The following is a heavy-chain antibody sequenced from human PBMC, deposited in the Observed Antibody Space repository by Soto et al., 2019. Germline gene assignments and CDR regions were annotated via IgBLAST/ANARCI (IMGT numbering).Heavy chain of an antibody. J-gene: IGHJ5*02. CDR3: ARDLQAGTDNVNWFAP. CDR2: IAYDGSNR. D-gene: IGHD1-1*01. Sequence: WVAVIAYDGSNRWYADSAKGRFTISRDNSKNTVYLQMSSLRGEDTAVYYCARDLQAGTDNVNWFAPWGQGTLVTVSS. V-gene: IGHV3-30*03.